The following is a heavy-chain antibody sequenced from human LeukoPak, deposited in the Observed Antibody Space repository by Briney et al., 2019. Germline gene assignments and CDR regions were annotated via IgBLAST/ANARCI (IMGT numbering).Heavy chain of an antibody. D-gene: IGHD3-3*01. CDR2: ITPIFGTA. V-gene: IGHV1-69*05. J-gene: IGHJ3*02. CDR3: AREGGITVFGVAQPGGAFDI. Sequence: ASVKVSCKASGGTFSSYAISWVRQAPGQGLEWMGGITPIFGTAKYAQKVQGRVTMSTDESTSTAYMELSSPRSEDTAVYYCAREGGITVFGVAQPGGAFDIWGQGTMVTVSS. CDR1: GGTFSSYA.